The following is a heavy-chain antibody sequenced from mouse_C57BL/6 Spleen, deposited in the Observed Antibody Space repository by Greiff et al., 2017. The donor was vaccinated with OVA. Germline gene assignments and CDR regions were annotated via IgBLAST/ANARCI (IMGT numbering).Heavy chain of an antibody. Sequence: QVQLQQSGPGLVQPSQSLSITCTVSGFSLTSYGVHWVRQSPGKGLEWLGVIWSGGSTDYNAAFISRLSISKDNSKSQVFFKMNSLQADDTAIYYCASPQSFYAMDYWGQGTSVTVSS. V-gene: IGHV2-2*01. CDR3: ASPQSFYAMDY. CDR1: GFSLTSYG. CDR2: IWSGGST. J-gene: IGHJ4*01.